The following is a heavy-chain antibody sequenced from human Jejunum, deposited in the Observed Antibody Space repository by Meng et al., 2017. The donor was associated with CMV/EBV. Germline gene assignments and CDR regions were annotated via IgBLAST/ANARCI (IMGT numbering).Heavy chain of an antibody. V-gene: IGHV3-74*01. CDR1: GFIVRSYW. CDR2: IHSDGSST. J-gene: IGHJ4*02. CDR3: VRGGSTYYDY. D-gene: IGHD3-10*01. Sequence: SWAASGFIVRSYWMHWVRQARGKGLVWVARIHSDGSSTNYEDYVKGRFTISRDNAKNTLYLQMNSLRAEDTAVYYCVRGGSTYYDYWGQGSLVTVSS.